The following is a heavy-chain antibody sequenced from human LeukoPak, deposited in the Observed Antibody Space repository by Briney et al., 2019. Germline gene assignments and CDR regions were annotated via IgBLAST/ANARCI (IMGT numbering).Heavy chain of an antibody. CDR1: GGSISSYY. Sequence: SETLSLTCTVSGGSISSYYWSWIRQPAGKGLEWIGRIYTSGSTNYNPSLKSRVTISVDTSKNQFSLKLSSVTAADTAVYYCARVGRFIDAFDIWGQGTMVTVSS. D-gene: IGHD3-10*01. J-gene: IGHJ3*02. V-gene: IGHV4-4*07. CDR3: ARVGRFIDAFDI. CDR2: IYTSGST.